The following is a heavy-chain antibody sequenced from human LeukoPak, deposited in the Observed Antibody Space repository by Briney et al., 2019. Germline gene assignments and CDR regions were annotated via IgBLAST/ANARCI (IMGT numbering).Heavy chain of an antibody. Sequence: ASVKVSCKASGYTFTGYYMHWARQAPGQGLEWMGWINPNSGGTNYAQKFQGRVTMTRDTSISTAYMELSRLRSDDTAVYYCARQDYYDSSGYYYGWFDPWGQGTLVTVSS. CDR2: INPNSGGT. J-gene: IGHJ5*02. V-gene: IGHV1-2*02. CDR1: GYTFTGYY. CDR3: ARQDYYDSSGYYYGWFDP. D-gene: IGHD3-22*01.